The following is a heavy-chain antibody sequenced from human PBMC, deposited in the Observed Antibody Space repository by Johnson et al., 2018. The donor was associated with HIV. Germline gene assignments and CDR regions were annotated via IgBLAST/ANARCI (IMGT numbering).Heavy chain of an antibody. Sequence: QVQLVESGGGLVKPGGSLRLSCAASGFTFSDYYMSWIRQAPGKGLEWVSYISSSGSTIYYADSVKGRFRISRDNAKNSLYLQMNSLRAEDTAVYYCARDHGYWGMYDSSGLDRFDIWGQGTMVTVSS. D-gene: IGHD3-22*01. CDR2: ISSSGSTI. CDR3: ARDHGYWGMYDSSGLDRFDI. CDR1: GFTFSDYY. V-gene: IGHV3-11*04. J-gene: IGHJ3*02.